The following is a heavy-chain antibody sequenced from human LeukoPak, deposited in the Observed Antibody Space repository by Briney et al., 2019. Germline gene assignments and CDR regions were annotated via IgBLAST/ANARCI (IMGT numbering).Heavy chain of an antibody. CDR2: INSDGSST. CDR1: GFTFSSYW. Sequence: GGSLRLSCAASGFTFSSYWMHWVRQAPGKGLVWVSRINSDGSSTSYADSVRGRFTISRDNAKNTLYLQMNSLRAEDTAVYYCARDPSGIAVAATSDAFDIWGQGTMVTVSS. V-gene: IGHV3-74*01. D-gene: IGHD6-19*01. CDR3: ARDPSGIAVAATSDAFDI. J-gene: IGHJ3*02.